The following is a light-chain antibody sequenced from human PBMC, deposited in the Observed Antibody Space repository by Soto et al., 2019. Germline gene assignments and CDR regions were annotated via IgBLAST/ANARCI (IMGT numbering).Light chain of an antibody. J-gene: IGKJ1*01. CDR2: GAS. CDR1: QSVSSSY. Sequence: EIVLTQSPGTLSLSPGERATLSCRASQSVSSSYLAWYQQKSGQAPRLLIYGASSRATGIPDRFSGSGSGTDFTLTISRLEPEDFAVYYCKQYGSSPLTFGQGTKVDIK. CDR3: KQYGSSPLT. V-gene: IGKV3-20*01.